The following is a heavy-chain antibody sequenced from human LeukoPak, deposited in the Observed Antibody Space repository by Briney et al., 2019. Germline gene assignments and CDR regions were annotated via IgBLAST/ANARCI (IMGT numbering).Heavy chain of an antibody. J-gene: IGHJ4*02. CDR3: ARENGYKVFDY. CDR1: GFTFRSYG. Sequence: GGSLRLSCAASGFTFRSYGMRWVRQAPGKGLEWVSGINANGGRTYYADSVKGRFTISRDHSKNTLYLQMDSLRAEDTAVYYCARENGYKVFDYWGQGTLVTVSS. V-gene: IGHV3-23*01. CDR2: INANGGRT. D-gene: IGHD5-24*01.